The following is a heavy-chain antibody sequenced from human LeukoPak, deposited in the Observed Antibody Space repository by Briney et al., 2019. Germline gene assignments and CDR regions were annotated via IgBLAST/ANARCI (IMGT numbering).Heavy chain of an antibody. D-gene: IGHD7-27*01. CDR1: GFTFSSYE. V-gene: IGHV3-48*03. CDR2: ISSSGNTI. J-gene: IGHJ3*02. CDR3: ARERPGVDTFDI. Sequence: GGSLRLSCAASGFTFSSYEMNWVRQAPGKGLGWVSFISSSGNTIYYADSVKGRFIISRDNAKNSLYLQMNSLRTEDTAIYYCARERPGVDTFDIWGQGTMVTVSS.